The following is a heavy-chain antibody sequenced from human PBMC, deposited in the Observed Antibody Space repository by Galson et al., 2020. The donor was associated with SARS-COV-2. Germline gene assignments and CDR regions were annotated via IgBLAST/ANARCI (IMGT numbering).Heavy chain of an antibody. CDR3: ASQYLAAANFFGAFDL. Sequence: GGSLRLSCAASGFTFTSYEMNWVRQAPGKGLEWISYISDSGTNIYYADAVKGRFTISRDNAKNSVYLQMTSLRAEDTAVYYCASQYLAAANFFGAFDLWGRGTMVTVSS. V-gene: IGHV3-48*03. D-gene: IGHD6-13*01. CDR1: GFTFTSYE. J-gene: IGHJ3*01. CDR2: ISDSGTNI.